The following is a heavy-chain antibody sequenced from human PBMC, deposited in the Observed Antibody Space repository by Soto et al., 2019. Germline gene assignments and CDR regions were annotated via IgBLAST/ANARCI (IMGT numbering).Heavy chain of an antibody. CDR2: INHSGST. J-gene: IGHJ6*03. CDR1: GFSIISGDYY. Sequence: SETLSLTCPVSGFSIISGDYYWSWIRQPPGKGLEWIGEINHSGSTNYNPSLKSRVTISVDTSKNQFSLKLSSVTAADTAVYYCARGSLGGSGSYYGRSLYYMDVWGKGTTVTVSS. D-gene: IGHD3-10*01. CDR3: ARGSLGGSGSYYGRSLYYMDV. V-gene: IGHV4-34*01.